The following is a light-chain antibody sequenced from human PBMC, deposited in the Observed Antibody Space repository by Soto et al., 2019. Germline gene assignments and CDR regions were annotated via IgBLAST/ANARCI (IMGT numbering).Light chain of an antibody. Sequence: EIVLTQSPGTLSLSPGERATLSCRASQSVSNNYLAWYQQNPGQAPRLLIYGASSRATGIPDRFSGSGSGTDFTLTISRLETKDFAVYYCQQYGSSPPVTFGGGTRVEIK. CDR3: QQYGSSPPVT. J-gene: IGKJ4*01. CDR1: QSVSNNY. V-gene: IGKV3-20*01. CDR2: GAS.